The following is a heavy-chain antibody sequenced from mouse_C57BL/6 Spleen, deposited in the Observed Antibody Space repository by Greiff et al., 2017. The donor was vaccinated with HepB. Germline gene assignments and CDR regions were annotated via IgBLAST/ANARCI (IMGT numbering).Heavy chain of an antibody. D-gene: IGHD2-3*01. CDR3: ARTHLYDGYPWFAY. Sequence: QVQLQQPGAELVKPGASVKLSCKASGYTFTSYWMQWVKQRPGQGLEWIGEIDPSDSYTNYNQKFKGKATLTVDTSSSTAYMQLSSLTSEDSAVYYCARTHLYDGYPWFAYWGQGTLVTVSA. CDR2: IDPSDSYT. V-gene: IGHV1-50*01. J-gene: IGHJ3*01. CDR1: GYTFTSYW.